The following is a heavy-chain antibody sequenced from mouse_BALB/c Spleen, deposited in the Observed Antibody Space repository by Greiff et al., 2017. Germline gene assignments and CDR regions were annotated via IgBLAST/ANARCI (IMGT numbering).Heavy chain of an antibody. Sequence: EVQLQESGPGLVKPSQSLSLTCSVTGYSITSGYYWNWIRQFPGNKLEWMGYISYDGSNNYKPSLKNRISITRDTSKNQFFLKLNSVTTEDTATYYCARGGYLAMDYWGQGTSVTVSS. J-gene: IGHJ4*01. CDR3: ARGGYLAMDY. CDR1: GYSITSGYY. V-gene: IGHV3-6*02. CDR2: ISYDGSN.